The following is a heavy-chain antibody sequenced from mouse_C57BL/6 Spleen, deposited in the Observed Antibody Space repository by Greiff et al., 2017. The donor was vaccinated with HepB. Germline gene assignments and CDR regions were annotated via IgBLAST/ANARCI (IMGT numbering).Heavy chain of an antibody. CDR3: ERRAYGSSLWYFDV. J-gene: IGHJ1*03. CDR2: IYPGDGDT. D-gene: IGHD1-1*01. V-gene: IGHV1-80*01. Sequence: QVQLQQSGAELVKPGASVKISCKASGYAFSSYWMNWVKQRPGKGLEWIGQIYPGDGDTNYNGKFKGKATLTADKSSSTAYMQLSSLTSEDSAVYFCERRAYGSSLWYFDVWGTGTTVTVSS. CDR1: GYAFSSYW.